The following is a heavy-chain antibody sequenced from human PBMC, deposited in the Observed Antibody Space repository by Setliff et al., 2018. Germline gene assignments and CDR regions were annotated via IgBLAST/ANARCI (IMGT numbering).Heavy chain of an antibody. D-gene: IGHD6-13*01. CDR3: GRIGPRNGGIRGYKWLEP. Sequence: SVKLSCNASGDIFSTYALSWVRQAPGQGLEWMGGIITLLETAKYAQKFQGRVTITADKYTSTGYMELSSLRREDTAMYYCGRIGPRNGGIRGYKWLEPWGQGTLVTVSS. J-gene: IGHJ5*02. CDR1: GDIFSTYA. V-gene: IGHV1-69*06. CDR2: IITLLETA.